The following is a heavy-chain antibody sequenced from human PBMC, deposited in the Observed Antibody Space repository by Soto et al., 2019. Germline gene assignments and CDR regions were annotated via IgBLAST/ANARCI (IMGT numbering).Heavy chain of an antibody. V-gene: IGHV3-23*01. CDR3: AKTMTTVIHDAFDI. CDR2: ISGSGGST. CDR1: GFTFSDYP. D-gene: IGHD4-17*01. J-gene: IGHJ3*02. Sequence: GGSLRLSCLASGFTFSDYPMHWVRQAPGKGLEWVSAISGSGGSTYYADSVKGRFTISRDNSKNTLYLQMNSLRAEDTAVYYCAKTMTTVIHDAFDIWGQGTMVTVSS.